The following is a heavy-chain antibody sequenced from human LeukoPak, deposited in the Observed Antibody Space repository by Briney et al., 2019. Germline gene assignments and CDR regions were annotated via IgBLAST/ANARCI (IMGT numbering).Heavy chain of an antibody. D-gene: IGHD2-21*02. CDR2: IYYSGST. J-gene: IGHJ6*03. CDR3: ARATTAWGHYMDV. Sequence: SETLSLTCTVSGGSISSYFWSWIRQPPGKGLEWIGYIYYSGSTDYNPSLKSRVTISVDTSKNQLSLKLSSVTAADTAVYYCARATTAWGHYMDVWGKGTTVTISS. CDR1: GGSISSYF. V-gene: IGHV4-59*01.